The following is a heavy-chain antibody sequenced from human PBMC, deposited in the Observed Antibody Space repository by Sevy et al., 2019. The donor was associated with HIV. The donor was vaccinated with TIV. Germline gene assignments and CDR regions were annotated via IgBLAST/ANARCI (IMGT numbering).Heavy chain of an antibody. CDR3: AKVDRRQGLAHRDY. J-gene: IGHJ4*02. D-gene: IGHD6-19*01. CDR2: ISGSGGST. Sequence: GGSLRLSCAASGFTFSSYAMSWVRQAPGKGLEWVSAISGSGGSTYYADSVKGRFTISRDNSKNTLYLQMNSLRAEDTAVYYCAKVDRRQGLAHRDYWGQGTLVTVSS. V-gene: IGHV3-23*01. CDR1: GFTFSSYA.